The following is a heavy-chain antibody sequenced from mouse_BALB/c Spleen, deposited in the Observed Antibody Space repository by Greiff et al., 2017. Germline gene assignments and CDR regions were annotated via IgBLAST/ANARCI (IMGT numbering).Heavy chain of an antibody. Sequence: VQLQESGAELVRPGTSVKVSCKASGYAFTNYLIEWVKQRPGQGLEWIGVINPGSGGTNYNEKFKGKATLTADKSSSTAYMQLSSLTSDDSAVYFCATYYRYEAWFAYWGQGTLVTVSA. CDR3: ATYYRYEAWFAY. D-gene: IGHD2-14*01. CDR1: GYAFTNYL. J-gene: IGHJ3*01. V-gene: IGHV1-54*01. CDR2: INPGSGGT.